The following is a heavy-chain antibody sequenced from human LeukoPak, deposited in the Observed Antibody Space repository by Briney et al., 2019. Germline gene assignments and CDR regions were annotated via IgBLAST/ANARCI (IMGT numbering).Heavy chain of an antibody. J-gene: IGHJ3*02. V-gene: IGHV4-59*01. CDR2: GYYSGST. CDR1: GGSXXXYY. CDR3: ARGRSDIYGFDM. D-gene: IGHD3-9*01. Sequence: SXTXXXXGGSXXXYYWSWIRQPPGKGLEWIGYGYYSGSTNYNPSLKSRVTISVDTSKNQFSLKLSSVTAADTAVYYCARGRSDIYGFDMWGQGTMVTVSS.